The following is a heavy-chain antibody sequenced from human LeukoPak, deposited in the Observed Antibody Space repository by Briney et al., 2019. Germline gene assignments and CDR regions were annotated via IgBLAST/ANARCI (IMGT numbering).Heavy chain of an antibody. CDR1: GFTFSDYY. V-gene: IGHV3-11*01. J-gene: IGHJ4*02. Sequence: AGGSLRLSCAASGFTFSDYYMSWIRQAPGKGLEWVSYISSSGSTIYYADSVKGRFTISRDNAKNSLYLQMNSLRAEDTAVYYCARDRDRQQLVTHWGQGTLVTVSS. CDR2: ISSSGSTI. D-gene: IGHD6-13*01. CDR3: ARDRDRQQLVTH.